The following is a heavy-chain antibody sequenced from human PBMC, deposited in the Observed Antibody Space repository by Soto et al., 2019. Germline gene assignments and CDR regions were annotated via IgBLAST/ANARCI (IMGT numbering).Heavy chain of an antibody. V-gene: IGHV4-31*03. CDR2: IYDSGST. CDR1: GGSISKSGYF. J-gene: IGHJ4*02. CDR3: ARSSRSYFDL. Sequence: SLALTCTVCGGSISKSGYFWSWIRQHPGKGLEWIGYIYDSGSTYYNPSLKSRVSLSVDTSKNQFSLNLTSVTAADTAMYYCARSSRSYFDLWGQGTLVTVSS.